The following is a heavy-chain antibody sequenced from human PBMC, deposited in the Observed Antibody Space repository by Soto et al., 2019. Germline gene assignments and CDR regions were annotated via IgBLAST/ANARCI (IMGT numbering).Heavy chain of an antibody. Sequence: SETLSLTCTVSGGSISSYYWSWIRQPPGKGLEWIGYIYYSGSTNYNPSLKSRVTISVDTSKNQFSLKLSSVTAADTAVYYCARDRSGDNWFDPWGQGTLVTVSS. CDR1: GGSISSYY. CDR2: IYYSGST. CDR3: ARDRSGDNWFDP. V-gene: IGHV4-59*01. J-gene: IGHJ5*02. D-gene: IGHD2-15*01.